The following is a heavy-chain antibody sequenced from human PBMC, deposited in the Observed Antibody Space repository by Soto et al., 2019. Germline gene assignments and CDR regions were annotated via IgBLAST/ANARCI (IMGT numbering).Heavy chain of an antibody. J-gene: IGHJ4*02. CDR1: GFMFNHYA. D-gene: IGHD6-6*01. CDR3: AKVIVLGASTLEY. CDR2: ISGSTGTT. V-gene: IGHV3-23*01. Sequence: EQVLESGGGLVQPGGSLRLSCEASGFMFNHYAMAWVRQTPGKGLEWVSVISGSTGTTYYADSVKGRFTISRDNSKNTVYSQMNSLRVEDSALYSCAKVIVLGASTLEYWGPGTRVTVSS.